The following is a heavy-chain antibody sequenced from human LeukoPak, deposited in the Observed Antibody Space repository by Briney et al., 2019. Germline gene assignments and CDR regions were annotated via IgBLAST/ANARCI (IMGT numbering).Heavy chain of an antibody. CDR2: IYHSGST. V-gene: IGHV4-4*02. CDR1: GGSISSSNW. D-gene: IGHD2-15*01. J-gene: IGHJ4*02. Sequence: SGTLSLTCAVSGGSISSSNWWSWVRQPPGKGLEWIGEIYHSGSTNYNPSLKSRVTISVDKSKNQFSLRLSSATAADTAVYYCARAVLSYCSGGSCPYFDYWGQGTLVTVSS. CDR3: ARAVLSYCSGGSCPYFDY.